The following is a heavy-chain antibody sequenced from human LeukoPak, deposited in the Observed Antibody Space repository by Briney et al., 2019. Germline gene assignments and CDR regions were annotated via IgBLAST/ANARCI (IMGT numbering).Heavy chain of an antibody. CDR1: GGSISSHY. CDR2: MYYSVST. D-gene: IGHD2-8*01. CDR3: ARMYAGLYYYGMEV. V-gene: IGHV4-59*08. J-gene: IGHJ6*02. Sequence: PSETLSLTCTVSGGSISSHYWTWIRQPPGKGLEWIGYMYYSVSTNSNLSLKGQVTMSVDTSKNQFSLKLSSVTAADTAVYYCARMYAGLYYYGMEVWGQGTTVTVSS.